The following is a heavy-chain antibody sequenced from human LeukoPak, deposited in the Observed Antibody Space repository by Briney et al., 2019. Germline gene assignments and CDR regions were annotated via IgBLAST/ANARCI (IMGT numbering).Heavy chain of an antibody. CDR3: ASGDSSGYHPGY. CDR2: IYYSGST. CDR1: GGSISSGGYY. J-gene: IGHJ4*02. D-gene: IGHD3-22*01. Sequence: SETLSLTCTVSGGSISSGGYYWSWIRQHPGKGLEWIGYIYYSGSTYYNPSLKSRVTISVDTPKNQFSLKLSSVTAADTAVYYCASGDSSGYHPGYWGQGTLVTVSS. V-gene: IGHV4-31*03.